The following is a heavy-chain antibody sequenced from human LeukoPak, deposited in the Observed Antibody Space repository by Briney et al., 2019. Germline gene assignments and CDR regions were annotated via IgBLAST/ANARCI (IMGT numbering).Heavy chain of an antibody. D-gene: IGHD6-19*01. CDR3: ARGRRRSSGWYRVGRDY. CDR2: INHSGST. J-gene: IGHJ4*02. V-gene: IGHV4-34*01. CDR1: GFIFSSYS. Sequence: PGGSLRLSCAASGFIFSSYSLNWIRQPPGKGLEWIGEINHSGSTNYNPSLKSRVTISVDTSKNQFSLKLSSVTAADTAVYYCARGRRRSSGWYRVGRDYWGQGTLVTVSS.